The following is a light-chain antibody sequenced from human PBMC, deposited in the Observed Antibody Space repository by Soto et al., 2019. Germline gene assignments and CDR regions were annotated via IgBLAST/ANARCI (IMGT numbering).Light chain of an antibody. J-gene: IGLJ2*01. CDR1: RANIGSKF. V-gene: IGLV1-47*01. CDR3: AAWDDSLTTVV. CDR2: RNN. Sequence: QSVLTQPPSASGTPGQRVTISCSGSRANIGSKFVDWYQQLPGTAPKLLIYRNNLRPSGVPDRFSGSKSGTSASLAISGLRSEDEGDYYCAAWDDSLTTVVFXGGT.